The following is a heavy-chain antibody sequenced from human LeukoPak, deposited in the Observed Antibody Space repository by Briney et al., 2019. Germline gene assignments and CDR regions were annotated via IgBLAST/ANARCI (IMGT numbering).Heavy chain of an antibody. V-gene: IGHV4-34*01. CDR1: GGSFSGYY. Sequence: PSETLSLTCAVYGGSFSGYYWSWIRQPPGKGLEWIGEINHSGSTNYNPSLKSRVTISVDTSKNQFSLKLSSVTAADTAVYYCARERIAAAGTLDYWGQGTLVTVSS. CDR2: INHSGST. J-gene: IGHJ4*02. CDR3: ARERIAAAGTLDY. D-gene: IGHD6-13*01.